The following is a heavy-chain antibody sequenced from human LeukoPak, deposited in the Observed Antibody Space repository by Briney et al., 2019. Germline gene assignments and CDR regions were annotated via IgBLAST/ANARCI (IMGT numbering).Heavy chain of an antibody. CDR2: LYPGDSET. CDR1: GYSFTTHW. Sequence: GESLKISCKASGYSFTTHWIGWVRQMPGKGLEWMGILYPGDSETRYSPSFQGQVTISADKSISTAYLQWSSLKASDTAMYYCARAYSSSRMNFDYWGQGTLVTVPS. V-gene: IGHV5-51*01. J-gene: IGHJ4*02. D-gene: IGHD6-13*01. CDR3: ARAYSSSRMNFDY.